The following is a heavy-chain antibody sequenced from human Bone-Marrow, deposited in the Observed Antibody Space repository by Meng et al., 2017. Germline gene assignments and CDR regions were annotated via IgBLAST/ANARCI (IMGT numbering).Heavy chain of an antibody. CDR2: ISGYNGNT. J-gene: IGHJ5*02. CDR3: ARDRYCSTTSCTGWFDP. V-gene: IGHV1-18*01. D-gene: IGHD2-2*01. Sequence: QVQLVQSGDEVKKPGASVKVSCKASGYTFTSYGISWVRQAPGQGLEWMGWISGYNGNTNYAQKLQGRVTMTTDTSTSTAYMELRSLRSDDTAVYYCARDRYCSTTSCTGWFDPWGQGTLVTVSS. CDR1: GYTFTSYG.